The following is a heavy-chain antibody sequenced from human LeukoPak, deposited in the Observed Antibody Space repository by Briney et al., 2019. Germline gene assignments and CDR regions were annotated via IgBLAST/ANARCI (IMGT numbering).Heavy chain of an antibody. CDR1: GFTFSRYS. Sequence: GGSLRLSCAASGFTFSRYSMNWVRQAPGKGLEWVSYISSSGTTIYYADSVQGRFTISRDNSKNTLYLQMNSLRAEDTAVYYCARDISSSWYDCWGLGTVVTVSS. D-gene: IGHD6-13*01. CDR3: ARDISSSWYDC. CDR2: ISSSGTTI. J-gene: IGHJ4*02. V-gene: IGHV3-48*01.